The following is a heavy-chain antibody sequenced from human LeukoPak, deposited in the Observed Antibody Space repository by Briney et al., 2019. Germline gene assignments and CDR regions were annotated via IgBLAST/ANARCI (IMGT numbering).Heavy chain of an antibody. CDR3: AGQVPAAAY. V-gene: IGHV3-48*03. Sequence: PGGSLRLSCAASGFTFSSYEMNWVRQAPGKGLEWVSYISSSGSTIYYADSVKGRFTISRDNAKNSLYLQMNSLRAEDTDVYYCAGQVPAAAYLGQGTLVTVSS. J-gene: IGHJ4*02. CDR2: ISSSGSTI. CDR1: GFTFSSYE. D-gene: IGHD2-2*01.